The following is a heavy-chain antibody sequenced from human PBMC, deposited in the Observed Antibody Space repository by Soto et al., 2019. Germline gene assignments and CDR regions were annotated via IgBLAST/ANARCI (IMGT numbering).Heavy chain of an antibody. Sequence: TLSLTCTVSGGSITSDSYYWSWIRQYPGKGLEWIGYIYYTGSTYYNPSLKSRVGISVDTSENQFFLSLSSVTAEDTAVYYCASRYGSSGYYYFDYWGQGSLVTVSS. J-gene: IGHJ4*01. D-gene: IGHD3-22*01. CDR1: GGSITSDSYY. CDR3: ASRYGSSGYYYFDY. V-gene: IGHV4-31*03. CDR2: IYYTGST.